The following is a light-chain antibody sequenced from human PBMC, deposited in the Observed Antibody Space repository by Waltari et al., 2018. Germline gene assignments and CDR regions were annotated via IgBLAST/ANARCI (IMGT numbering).Light chain of an antibody. CDR2: SAS. Sequence: DIQINPSPSSVSASVGARVTSTCRASQSINRWLAWYQQKPGKAPKLLIYSASTLYTGVPSRFSGSGSGTDFTLTISSLQPEDVATYYCQQASSFPLTFGQGTRLEIK. J-gene: IGKJ5*01. CDR1: QSINRW. V-gene: IGKV1-12*01. CDR3: QQASSFPLT.